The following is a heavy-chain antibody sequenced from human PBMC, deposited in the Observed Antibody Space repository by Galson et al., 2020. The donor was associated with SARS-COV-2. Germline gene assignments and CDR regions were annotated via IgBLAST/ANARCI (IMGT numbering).Heavy chain of an antibody. Sequence: SVKVSCKASGYSFSNYPMIWVRQAPGQRLESMGWINTGNANTKYSPKFQDRLTITSDTSANRAYMELRSLTSEDTAVYYCASDKCSNGVCDGGFDFWGQGTLVTVSS. J-gene: IGHJ4*02. D-gene: IGHD2-8*01. CDR3: ASDKCSNGVCDGGFDF. V-gene: IGHV1-3*04. CDR1: GYSFSNYP. CDR2: INTGNANT.